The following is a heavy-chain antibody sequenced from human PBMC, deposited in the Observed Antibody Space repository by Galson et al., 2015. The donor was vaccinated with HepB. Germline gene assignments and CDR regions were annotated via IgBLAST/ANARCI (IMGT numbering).Heavy chain of an antibody. CDR2: IEKDGSRR. CDR1: GFTFSHYW. V-gene: IGHV3-7*05. CDR3: ARGVDTPMGKSYYYALDV. J-gene: IGHJ6*02. D-gene: IGHD5-18*01. Sequence: SLRLSCAASGFTFSHYWMTWVRQTPGKGLEWVANIEKDGSRRFHVGSVEGRFTISRDNAKNSLFLQMSSLRAEDTAVYYCARGVDTPMGKSYYYALDVWGQGTTVTVSS.